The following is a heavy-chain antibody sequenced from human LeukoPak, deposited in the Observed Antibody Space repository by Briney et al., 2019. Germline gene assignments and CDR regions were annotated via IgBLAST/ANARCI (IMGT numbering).Heavy chain of an antibody. D-gene: IGHD6-19*01. Sequence: PGGSLRLSCAASGFTFSSYAMHWVRQAPGKGLEWVAVISYDGSNKYYAGSVKGRFTISRDNSKNTLYLQMNSLRAEDTAVYYCANSFLLVLAGPVYWGQGTLVTVSS. CDR2: ISYDGSNK. CDR1: GFTFSSYA. V-gene: IGHV3-30-3*01. CDR3: ANSFLLVLAGPVY. J-gene: IGHJ4*02.